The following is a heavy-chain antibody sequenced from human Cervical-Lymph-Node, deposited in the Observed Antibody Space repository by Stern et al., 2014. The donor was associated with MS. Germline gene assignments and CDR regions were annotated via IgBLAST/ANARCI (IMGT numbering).Heavy chain of an antibody. J-gene: IGHJ5*02. CDR1: EYNFNTHW. D-gene: IGHD1-14*01. CDR3: ARHGGPNWNHEAHNWFDP. V-gene: IGHV5-51*03. Sequence: VQLVESGAEVKKPGESLKISCKGSEYNFNTHWIAWVRQMPGKGLEWLGNIYPGNSDTRYTPSLQGQVSISADKSITTAYLHFGSLKASDSAMYFCARHGGPNWNHEAHNWFDPWGQGTLVTVSS. CDR2: IYPGNSDT.